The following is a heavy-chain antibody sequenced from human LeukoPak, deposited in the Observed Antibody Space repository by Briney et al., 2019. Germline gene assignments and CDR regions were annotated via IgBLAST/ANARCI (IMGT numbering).Heavy chain of an antibody. CDR3: AREGGTYYYDNGGRAFDY. J-gene: IGHJ4*02. D-gene: IGHD3-22*01. CDR2: IYYSGST. CDR1: NDSINNYY. V-gene: IGHV4-30-4*01. Sequence: SETLSLTCTVSNDSINNYYWNWIRQPPGKGLEWIGYIYYSGSTYYNPSLKSRVTISVDTSKNQFSLKLSSVTAADTAVYYCAREGGTYYYDNGGRAFDYWGQGTLVTVSS.